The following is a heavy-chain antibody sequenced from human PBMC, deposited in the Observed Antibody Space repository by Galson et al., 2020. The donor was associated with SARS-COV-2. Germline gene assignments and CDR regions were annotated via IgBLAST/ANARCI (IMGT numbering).Heavy chain of an antibody. V-gene: IGHV4-39*01. D-gene: IGHD3-10*01. CDR1: GDTITNTAYY. J-gene: IGHJ5*02. Sequence: PETLHITCTVSGDTITNTAYYWGRIRLHPGKGLEWIGSNYYTGSSFYNPSLISRVTLSVDTSKNQISLKLNSVTATDTAVYYCGKHADASGNCYRRSGSWGQGTLVTVAS. CDR3: GKHADASGNCYRRSGS. CDR2: NYYTGSS.